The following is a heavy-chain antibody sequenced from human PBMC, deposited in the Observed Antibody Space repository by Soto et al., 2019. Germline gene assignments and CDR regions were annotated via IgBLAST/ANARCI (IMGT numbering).Heavy chain of an antibody. J-gene: IGHJ4*02. D-gene: IGHD2-21*01. CDR3: ATMDQHIVVVIAPPDY. CDR1: GFTFSSYA. V-gene: IGHV3-23*01. CDR2: ISGSGGST. Sequence: GGSLRLSCAASGFTFSSYAMSWVRQAPGKGLEWVSAISGSGGSTYYADSVKGRFTISRDNSKNTLYLQMNSLRAEDTAVYYCATMDQHIVVVIAPPDYWGQGTLVTVSS.